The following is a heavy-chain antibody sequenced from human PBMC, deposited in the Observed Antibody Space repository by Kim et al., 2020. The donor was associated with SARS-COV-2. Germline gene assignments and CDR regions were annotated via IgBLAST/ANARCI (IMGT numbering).Heavy chain of an antibody. CDR1: GGSFSCYY. D-gene: IGHD2-2*01. J-gene: IGHJ5*02. CDR2: INHSGST. Sequence: SETLSLTCAVYGGSFSCYYWSWIRQPPGKGLEWIGEINHSGSTNYNPSLKSRVTISVDTSKNQFSLKLSSVTAADTAVYYCARDYQLLWQHWFDPWGQGTLVTVSS. V-gene: IGHV4-34*01. CDR3: ARDYQLLWQHWFDP.